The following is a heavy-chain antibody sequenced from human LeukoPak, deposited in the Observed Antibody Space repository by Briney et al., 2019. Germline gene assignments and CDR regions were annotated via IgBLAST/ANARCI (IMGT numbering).Heavy chain of an antibody. V-gene: IGHV4-59*11. Sequence: SETLSLTCTVSGASISSHYWNWIRQPPGKGLEWIGFIHNSGSTNSNASLKSRVTISIDTSRSQFSLKLSSVTAADTAVYYCARGKRRNGMDVWGQGTTVTVSS. J-gene: IGHJ6*02. CDR1: GASISSHY. CDR2: IHNSGST. CDR3: ARGKRRNGMDV.